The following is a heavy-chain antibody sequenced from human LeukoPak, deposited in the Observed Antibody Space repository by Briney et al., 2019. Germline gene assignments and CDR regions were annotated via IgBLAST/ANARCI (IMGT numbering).Heavy chain of an antibody. J-gene: IGHJ6*02. V-gene: IGHV4-34*01. CDR1: GGSFSGYY. CDR2: INHSGST. D-gene: IGHD3-3*01. CDR3: ARVTYDFWSGYEYYYYYYGMDV. Sequence: SETLSLTCAVYGGSFSGYYWSWIRQPPGKGLEWIGEINHSGSTNYDPSLKSRVTISVDTSKNQFSLKLSSVTAADTAVYYCARVTYDFWSGYEYYYYYYGMDVWGQETTVTVSS.